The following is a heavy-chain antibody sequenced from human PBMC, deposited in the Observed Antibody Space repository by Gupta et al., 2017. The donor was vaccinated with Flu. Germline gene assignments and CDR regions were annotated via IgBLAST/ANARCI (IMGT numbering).Heavy chain of an antibody. CDR1: GGSFCGNY. CDR2: IDQTGTT. V-gene: IGHV4-34*02. CDR3: ARSWGRWSSLVIGALEY. Sequence: QVQLQQRGAGLLKPSENLHLTCAVYGGSFCGNYWTWIRQSPGKGLEWIGEIDQTGTTNYNPSLESRITISVDTTKNQFSLRMNSMAAPDTAVYYCARSWGRWSSLVIGALEYWGPGNLVTVSS. D-gene: IGHD2-15*01. J-gene: IGHJ4*02.